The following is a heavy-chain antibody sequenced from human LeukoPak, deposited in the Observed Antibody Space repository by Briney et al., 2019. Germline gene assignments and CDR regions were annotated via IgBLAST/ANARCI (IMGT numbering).Heavy chain of an antibody. CDR1: GGSMSSGDYY. Sequence: PSQTLSLTCTVSGGSMSSGDYYWRWIRQPRGKGLEWIGYIYYSGSTYYNPSLKSRVTISVDTSKNQFSLKLSSVTAADTAVYYCARVVRGLRGHPAAFDIWGQGTMVTVSS. D-gene: IGHD4-17*01. CDR3: ARVVRGLRGHPAAFDI. CDR2: IYYSGST. V-gene: IGHV4-30-4*01. J-gene: IGHJ3*02.